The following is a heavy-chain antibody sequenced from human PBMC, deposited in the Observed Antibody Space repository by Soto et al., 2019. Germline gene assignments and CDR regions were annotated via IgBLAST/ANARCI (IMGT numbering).Heavy chain of an antibody. CDR2: INHSGST. V-gene: IGHV4-34*01. Sequence: SETLSLTCAVYGGSFSGYYWSWIRQPPGKGLEWIGEINHSGSTNYNPSLKSRVTISVDTSKNQFSLKLSSVTAADTAVYYCARALLLETPYCGGDCHGGHDYWGQGTLVTVSS. CDR1: GGSFSGYY. D-gene: IGHD2-21*01. J-gene: IGHJ4*02. CDR3: ARALLLETPYCGGDCHGGHDY.